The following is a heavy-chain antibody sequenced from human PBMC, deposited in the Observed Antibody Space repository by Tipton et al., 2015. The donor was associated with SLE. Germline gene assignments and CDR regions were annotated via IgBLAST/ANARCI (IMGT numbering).Heavy chain of an antibody. D-gene: IGHD2-15*01. CDR1: GGSISSSSFY. Sequence: TLSLTCTVSGGSISSSSFYWGWIRQPPGKGLEWIGSFYYGKSTFYNPSLKSRVTISVDKSKNQFSLRLSSVTAADTAVYFCARSRGLGSCSGDNCYDYYFGMDVWGQGTTVTVSS. CDR2: FYYGKST. V-gene: IGHV4-39*07. CDR3: ARSRGLGSCSGDNCYDYYFGMDV. J-gene: IGHJ6*02.